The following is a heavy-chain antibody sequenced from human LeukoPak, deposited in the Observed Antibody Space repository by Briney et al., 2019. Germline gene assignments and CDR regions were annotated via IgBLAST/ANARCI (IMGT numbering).Heavy chain of an antibody. D-gene: IGHD2-2*01. CDR3: ARGSIVVVPATSVFDP. V-gene: IGHV1-2*02. CDR1: GYTLTTYY. J-gene: IGHJ5*02. Sequence: ASVKVSCKASGYTLTTYYMHWVRQAPRQGLEWMGWINPNSGDTNYAQKFQGRVTMTRDTSISTAYMELSRLRSDDTAVYYCARGSIVVVPATSVFDPWGQGTLVTVSS. CDR2: INPNSGDT.